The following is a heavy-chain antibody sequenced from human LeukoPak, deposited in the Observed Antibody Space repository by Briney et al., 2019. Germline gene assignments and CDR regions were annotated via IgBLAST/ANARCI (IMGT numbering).Heavy chain of an antibody. Sequence: PGGSLRLSCAASGFTFSSYGMHWVRQAPGKGLEWVAIIWYDGSNKYYADSVKGRFTISRDNSKNTLYVQMGSLRAEDTAVYYCARDGAGESFDIWGQGTMVTVSS. J-gene: IGHJ3*02. V-gene: IGHV3-33*01. D-gene: IGHD3-16*01. CDR2: IWYDGSNK. CDR1: GFTFSSYG. CDR3: ARDGAGESFDI.